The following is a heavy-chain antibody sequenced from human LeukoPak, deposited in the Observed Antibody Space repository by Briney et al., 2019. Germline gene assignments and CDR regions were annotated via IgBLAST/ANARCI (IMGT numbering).Heavy chain of an antibody. D-gene: IGHD2-2*02. CDR1: GGSISSYY. CDR3: ARTGGPAAILT. CDR2: IYYSGST. Sequence: SETLSLTCTVSGGSISSYYWSWVRQPPGKGLERIGYIYYSGSTNYNPSLKSRVTISVDTSKNQFSLKLSSVTAADTAVYYCARTGGPAAILTWGQGTLVTVSS. J-gene: IGHJ5*02. V-gene: IGHV4-59*01.